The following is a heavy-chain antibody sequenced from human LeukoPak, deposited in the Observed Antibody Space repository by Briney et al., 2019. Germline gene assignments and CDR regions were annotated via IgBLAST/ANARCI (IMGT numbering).Heavy chain of an antibody. V-gene: IGHV1-3*01. J-gene: IGHJ3*02. D-gene: IGHD5-12*01. Sequence: GGSLRLSCAASGFTFTSYAMHWVRQAPGQRLEWMGWINAGNGNTKYSQKFQGRVTITRDTSASTAYMELSSLRSEDTAVYYCADSGSAGGAFDIWGQGTMVTVSS. CDR2: INAGNGNT. CDR3: ADSGSAGGAFDI. CDR1: GFTFTSYA.